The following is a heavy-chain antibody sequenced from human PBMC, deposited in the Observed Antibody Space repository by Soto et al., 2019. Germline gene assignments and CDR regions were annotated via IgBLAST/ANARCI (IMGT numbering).Heavy chain of an antibody. CDR2: IYYSGST. CDR3: ARQRYCSGGSCSPWDWFDP. V-gene: IGHV4-59*08. J-gene: IGHJ5*02. D-gene: IGHD2-15*01. CDR1: GGSISSYY. Sequence: PSETLSLTCTVSGGSISSYYWSWIRQPPGKGLEWIGYIYYSGSTNYNPSLKSRVTISVDTSKNQFSLKLSSVTAADTAVYYCARQRYCSGGSCSPWDWFDPWGQGTLVTVSS.